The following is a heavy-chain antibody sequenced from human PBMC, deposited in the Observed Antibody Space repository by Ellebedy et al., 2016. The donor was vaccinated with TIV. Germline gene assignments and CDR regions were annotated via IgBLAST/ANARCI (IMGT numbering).Heavy chain of an antibody. CDR2: IIPIFGAA. V-gene: IGHV1-69*13. Sequence: AASVKVSCKASGGTFSSYAISWVRQAPGQGLEWMGGIIPIFGAANYAQKFQGRVTITADESTSTAYMELSSLRSEDTAVYYCARGWVGWELRHNWFDPWGQGTLVTVSS. J-gene: IGHJ5*02. CDR3: ARGWVGWELRHNWFDP. CDR1: GGTFSSYA. D-gene: IGHD1-26*01.